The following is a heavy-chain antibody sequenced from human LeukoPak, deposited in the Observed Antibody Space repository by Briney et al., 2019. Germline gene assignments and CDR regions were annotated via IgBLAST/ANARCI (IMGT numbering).Heavy chain of an antibody. Sequence: SETLSLTCTVSGGSISGSSYYWGWIRQPPGKGLEWIGSIYYSGSTYYNPSLKSRVTISVDTSKNQFSLKLSSVTAADTAVYYCATAAAGKGVHWFDPWGQGTLVTVSS. CDR2: IYYSGST. J-gene: IGHJ5*02. D-gene: IGHD6-13*01. CDR1: GGSISGSSYY. CDR3: ATAAAGKGVHWFDP. V-gene: IGHV4-39*01.